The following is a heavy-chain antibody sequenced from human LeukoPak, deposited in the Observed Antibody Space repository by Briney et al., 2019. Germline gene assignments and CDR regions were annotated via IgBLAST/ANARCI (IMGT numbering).Heavy chain of an antibody. CDR3: AKGGKWDVTPFDY. V-gene: IGHV3-23*01. Sequence: GGSLRLSCAASGFTFTSYSMNWVRQAPGKGLEWVSTISGGGGSTYYAGSVKGRFTISRDNSKNTLYLQVNSLRAEDTAVYYCAKGGKWDVTPFDYWGRGTLVTVSS. D-gene: IGHD1-26*01. CDR1: GFTFTSYS. J-gene: IGHJ4*02. CDR2: ISGGGGST.